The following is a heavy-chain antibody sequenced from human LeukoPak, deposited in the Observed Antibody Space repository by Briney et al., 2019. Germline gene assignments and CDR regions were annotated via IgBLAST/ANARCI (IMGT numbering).Heavy chain of an antibody. J-gene: IGHJ4*02. CDR1: GFTFSSYW. V-gene: IGHV3-7*03. Sequence: PGGSLRLSCAASGFTFSSYWMSWVRQAPGKGLEWVANIKQDGSEKYYVDSVKGRFTISRDNAKNSLYLQMNSLRAEDTALYYCAKASSGYYSAILDWGQGTLVTVSS. CDR2: IKQDGSEK. D-gene: IGHD3-22*01. CDR3: AKASSGYYSAILD.